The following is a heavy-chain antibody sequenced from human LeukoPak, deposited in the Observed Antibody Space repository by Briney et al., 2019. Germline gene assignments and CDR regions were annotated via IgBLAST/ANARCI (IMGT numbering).Heavy chain of an antibody. Sequence: SETLSLTCTVSGGSISSSSYYWGWIRQPPGKGLEWIGSIYYSGSTYYNPSLKSRVTISVDTSKNQFSLKLSSVTAADTAVYYCARRHVQYTSSSDPYYFDYWGQGTLVTVSS. CDR3: ARRHVQYTSSSDPYYFDY. J-gene: IGHJ4*02. D-gene: IGHD6-6*01. CDR2: IYYSGST. CDR1: GGSISSSSYY. V-gene: IGHV4-39*07.